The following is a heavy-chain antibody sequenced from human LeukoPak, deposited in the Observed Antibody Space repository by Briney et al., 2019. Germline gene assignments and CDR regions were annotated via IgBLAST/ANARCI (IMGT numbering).Heavy chain of an antibody. CDR3: ARAPMGYYENRLNWFDP. V-gene: IGHV4-59*01. Sequence: SETLSLTCTVSGGSISSYYWSWIRQPPGEGLEWIAYISHSGGTNYNPSLKSRVTISVDTSKNQFSLKLNSVTAADTAVYYCARAPMGYYENRLNWFDPWGQGTLVTVSS. CDR2: ISHSGGT. CDR1: GGSISSYY. J-gene: IGHJ5*02. D-gene: IGHD3-22*01.